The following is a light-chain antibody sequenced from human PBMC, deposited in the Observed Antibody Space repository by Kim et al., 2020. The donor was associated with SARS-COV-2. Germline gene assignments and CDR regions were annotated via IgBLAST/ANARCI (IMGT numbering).Light chain of an antibody. CDR3: QTWDSSTYV. V-gene: IGLV3-1*01. CDR2: ANN. CDR1: SLGDKY. J-gene: IGLJ1*01. Sequence: VSPGQAATITCSGVSLGDKYACWYQQKPGQSPVLVIYANNKRPPGIPERFSGSNSGNTATLTISGTQAMDEADYYCQTWDSSTYVFGTGTKVTVL.